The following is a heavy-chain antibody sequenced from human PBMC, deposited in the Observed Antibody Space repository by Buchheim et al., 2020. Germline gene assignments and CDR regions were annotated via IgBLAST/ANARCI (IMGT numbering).Heavy chain of an antibody. J-gene: IGHJ4*02. D-gene: IGHD2-8*01. Sequence: QVQLQQWGAGLLKPSETLSLTCAVYGGSFSGYYWSWIRQPPGKGLEWIGEINHSGSTNYNPTLKSRVTISVNTSKHQFYLTLSSVTAADTAVYYWARGLEWPRKNTEFDYWGQGTL. V-gene: IGHV4-34*01. CDR2: INHSGST. CDR1: GGSFSGYY. CDR3: ARGLEWPRKNTEFDY.